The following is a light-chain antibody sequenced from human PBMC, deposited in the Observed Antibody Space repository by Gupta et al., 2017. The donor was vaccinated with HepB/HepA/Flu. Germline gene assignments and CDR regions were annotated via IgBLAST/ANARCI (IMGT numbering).Light chain of an antibody. V-gene: IGKV3-20*01. Sequence: EIVLTQSPVTLSLSPGERATLSCRASQSVSSSYLAWYQQKPGQAPRLLIYGASSRATGIPDRFSGSGSGRDFTLTISRLEPEDFAVYYCKQYGSSPMYTFGQGTKLEIK. CDR1: QSVSSSY. J-gene: IGKJ2*01. CDR3: KQYGSSPMYT. CDR2: GAS.